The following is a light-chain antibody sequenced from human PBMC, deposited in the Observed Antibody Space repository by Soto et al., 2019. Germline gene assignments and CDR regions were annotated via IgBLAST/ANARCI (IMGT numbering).Light chain of an antibody. CDR3: QQVNSYPFT. CDR1: QGISSF. CDR2: GAS. Sequence: DIQLTQSPPYLSASVGDRVTIMCRASQGISSFLAWYQQKPGRAPKLLVYGASTVERGVPSRFSGSGSGAEFTLTISSLQPEDFANYYCQQVNSYPFTFGPGTRVDIK. V-gene: IGKV1-9*01. J-gene: IGKJ3*01.